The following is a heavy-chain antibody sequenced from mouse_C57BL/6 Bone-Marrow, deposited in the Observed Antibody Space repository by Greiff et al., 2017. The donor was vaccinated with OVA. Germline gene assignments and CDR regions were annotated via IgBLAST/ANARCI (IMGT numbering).Heavy chain of an antibody. V-gene: IGHV7-3*01. Sequence: EVMLVESGGGLVQPGGSLSLSCAASGFTFTDYYMSWVRQPPGKALEWLGFIRKKANGYTTEYSASVKGRFTISRDNSQSILYLQMDALGAEDSANYYGAVGRVDYWGQGTSVTVSS. CDR1: GFTFTDYY. J-gene: IGHJ4*01. CDR3: AVGRVDY. D-gene: IGHD1-1*01. CDR2: IRKKANGYTT.